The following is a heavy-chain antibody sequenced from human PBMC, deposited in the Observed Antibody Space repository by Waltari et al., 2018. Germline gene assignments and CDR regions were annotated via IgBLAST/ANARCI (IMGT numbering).Heavy chain of an antibody. D-gene: IGHD4-17*01. J-gene: IGHJ4*02. V-gene: IGHV4-30-4*08. CDR1: DDSLNSRDFY. Sequence: QVELLESGPGLVKPSRTLFLTCTVSDDSLNSRDFYWNWIRQPPGQGLEFVGYISHTGNSSSNPSLKGRFTIPMDTFKRQFSLKLNSVTAADTAVYYCARGGAAVTRPFDYWGQGTLVTVSS. CDR3: ARGGAAVTRPFDY. CDR2: ISHTGNS.